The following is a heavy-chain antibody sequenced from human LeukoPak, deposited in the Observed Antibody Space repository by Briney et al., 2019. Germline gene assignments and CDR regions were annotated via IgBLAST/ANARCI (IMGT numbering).Heavy chain of an antibody. CDR3: ARGGSDGSSPMVGY. J-gene: IGHJ4*02. CDR1: GGTFSSYA. CDR2: ITPIFGTA. V-gene: IGHV1-69*05. Sequence: ASVKVSCKASGGTFSSYAISWVRQAPGQGLEWMGGITPIFGTANYAQKFQGRVTITTDESTSTAYMELSSLRSEDTAVYYCARGGSDGSSPMVGYWGQGTLVTVSS. D-gene: IGHD6-13*01.